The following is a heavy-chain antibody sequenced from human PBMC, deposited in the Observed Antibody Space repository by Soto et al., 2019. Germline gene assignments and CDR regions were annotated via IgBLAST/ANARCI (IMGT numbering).Heavy chain of an antibody. J-gene: IGHJ6*02. Sequence: QVQLVQSGAEVKKPGSSVKVSCKASGGTFSSYAISWMRQAPGQGLEWMGGIIPIFGTANYAQKFQGRVTITADEATSTAYMELRSLRSEDTAVYYCASPTKPLYYYYGRDVWGQGTTVTVSS. CDR2: IIPIFGTA. CDR1: GGTFSSYA. CDR3: ASPTKPLYYYYGRDV. D-gene: IGHD1-1*01. V-gene: IGHV1-69*12.